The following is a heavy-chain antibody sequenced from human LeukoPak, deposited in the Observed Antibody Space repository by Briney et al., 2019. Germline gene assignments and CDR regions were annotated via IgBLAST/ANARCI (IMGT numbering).Heavy chain of an antibody. J-gene: IGHJ3*02. CDR2: ISRGSDHI. V-gene: IGHV3-21*01. CDR1: GFTFSSYA. D-gene: IGHD2-21*01. Sequence: GGSLRLSCAASGFTFSSYAMNWVRQAPGKGLEWVSSISRGSDHIFYADSMKGRFTISRDNAKNSLYLQMNSLGAEDTAVYYCARDCGILRIDCGDSLDIWGQGTMVTVSS. CDR3: ARDCGILRIDCGDSLDI.